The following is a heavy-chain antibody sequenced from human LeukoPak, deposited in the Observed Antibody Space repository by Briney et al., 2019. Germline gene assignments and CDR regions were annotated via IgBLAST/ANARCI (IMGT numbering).Heavy chain of an antibody. CDR2: ISYDGSNR. Sequence: PGGSLRLSCAASAFTLNSYAMNWVRQAPGKGLEWVAVISYDGSNRYYADSVKGRFTISRDNSNNTLSLQMNSLRTDDTAVYYCARDNFEYCSGGSCYGMDVWGQGTTVTVSS. CDR1: AFTLNSYA. V-gene: IGHV3-30-3*01. J-gene: IGHJ6*02. D-gene: IGHD2-15*01. CDR3: ARDNFEYCSGGSCYGMDV.